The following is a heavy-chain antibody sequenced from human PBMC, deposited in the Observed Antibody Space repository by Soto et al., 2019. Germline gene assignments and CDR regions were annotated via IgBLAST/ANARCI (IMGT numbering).Heavy chain of an antibody. D-gene: IGHD3-3*01. Sequence: SETLSLTCTVSGGSMSSHYWSWIRQSPGKGLEWIGYIHESGNTRYNPSLRSRVTISAGTAKNQFSLQLSSVTAADTAVYYCARGEGTLRLSEWLFFFENWGQGALVTVSS. CDR3: ARGEGTLRLSEWLFFFEN. J-gene: IGHJ4*02. CDR2: IHESGNT. V-gene: IGHV4-59*11. CDR1: GGSMSSHY.